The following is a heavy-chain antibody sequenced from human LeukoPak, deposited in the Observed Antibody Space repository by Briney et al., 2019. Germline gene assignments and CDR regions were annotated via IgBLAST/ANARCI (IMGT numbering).Heavy chain of an antibody. Sequence: SETLSLTCAVYGGSFSGYYWSWIRQPPGKGLEWIGEINHSGSTNYNPSLKSRVTISVDTSKNQFSLKPSSVTAADTAVYYCARVVVAAAIPYFDYWGQGTLVTVSS. CDR3: ARVVVAAAIPYFDY. CDR1: GGSFSGYY. J-gene: IGHJ4*02. CDR2: INHSGST. V-gene: IGHV4-34*01. D-gene: IGHD2-2*02.